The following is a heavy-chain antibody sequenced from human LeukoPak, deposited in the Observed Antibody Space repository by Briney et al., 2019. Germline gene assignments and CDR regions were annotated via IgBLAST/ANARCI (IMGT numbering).Heavy chain of an antibody. J-gene: IGHJ4*02. V-gene: IGHV4-59*01. CDR3: ARVKGYYGKIDY. D-gene: IGHD3-3*01. CDR1: GGSISSYY. CDR2: IYYSGST. Sequence: SEALSLTCTVSGGSISSYYWSWIRQPPGKGLEWIGYIYYSGSTNYNPSLESRVTISVDTSKNQFSLKLSSVTAADTAVYYCARVKGYYGKIDYWGQGTLVTVSS.